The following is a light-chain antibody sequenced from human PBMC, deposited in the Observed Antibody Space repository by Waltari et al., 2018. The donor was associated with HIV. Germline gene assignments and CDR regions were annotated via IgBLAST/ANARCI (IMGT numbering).Light chain of an antibody. J-gene: IGLJ1*01. CDR2: EVS. V-gene: IGLV2-14*01. CDR1: PSDVGAYTY. Sequence: QSALTQPASVSGSPGQSITISCTGTPSDVGAYTYVSWYQQHPGKAPKLMIYEVSNRPSGVSNRFSGSKSGNTASLTISGLQAEDEADYFCSSYTSSSTLVFGSGTKVTVL. CDR3: SSYTSSSTLV.